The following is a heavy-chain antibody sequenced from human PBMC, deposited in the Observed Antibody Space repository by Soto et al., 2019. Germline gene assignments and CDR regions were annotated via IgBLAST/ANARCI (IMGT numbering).Heavy chain of an antibody. Sequence: QVQLVQSGADVKKPGASVKVSCKASGYTFTNHYISWVRQAPGQGPEWLGWISPSTGKTNYPQKIQGRVSMTTDTSMNTAYMELKSLRTDDTAVYYCARDKTKWLDDAFDFWGQGTMVTVSS. V-gene: IGHV1-18*01. CDR2: ISPSTGKT. D-gene: IGHD5-12*01. CDR1: GYTFTNHY. J-gene: IGHJ3*01. CDR3: ARDKTKWLDDAFDF.